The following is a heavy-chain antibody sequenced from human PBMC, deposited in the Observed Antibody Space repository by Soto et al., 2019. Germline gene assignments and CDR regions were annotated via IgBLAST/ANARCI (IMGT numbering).Heavy chain of an antibody. CDR3: ATAVPFDY. CDR2: IKSDGSST. Sequence: EVQLVESGGGLVQPGGSLRLSCEAAGFNFSSYWMHWVRQAPGKGLVWVSRIKSDGSSTFYADSVKGRVTISRDNAKNTVYLQLNSLRAEDTAVYYCATAVPFDYWGQGTRVTGSA. CDR1: GFNFSSYW. D-gene: IGHD2-2*01. J-gene: IGHJ4*02. V-gene: IGHV3-74*01.